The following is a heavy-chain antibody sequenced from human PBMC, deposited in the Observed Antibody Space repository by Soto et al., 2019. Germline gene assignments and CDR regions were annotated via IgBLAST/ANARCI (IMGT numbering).Heavy chain of an antibody. CDR1: GFIFRSYG. J-gene: IGHJ4*02. CDR3: AKDTYYHDSSGYYTFDY. D-gene: IGHD3-22*01. Sequence: QVQLVESGGGVVQPGRSLRLSCAASGFIFRSYGMHWVRQAPGKGLEWVAAISYDGSNQFYVDPVKGRFTISRDNSKNTVDLQMNSLRVEDTAVFYCAKDTYYHDSSGYYTFDYWGQGTLVTVSS. V-gene: IGHV3-30*18. CDR2: ISYDGSNQ.